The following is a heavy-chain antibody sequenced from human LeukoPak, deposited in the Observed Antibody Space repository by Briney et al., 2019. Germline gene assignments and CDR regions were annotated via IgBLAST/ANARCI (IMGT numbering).Heavy chain of an antibody. V-gene: IGHV3-23*01. D-gene: IGHD6-6*01. CDR1: GFTFNSYA. CDR2: ISGSTYRT. CDR3: AKDRYSSSNYFDY. J-gene: IGHJ4*02. Sequence: GGSLRLSCAASGFTFNSYAMSWVRQAPGKGLEWVAGISGSTYRTYYADYVKGRFTISRDNSKNTLYLQMNSLRAEDTAVYYCAKDRYSSSNYFDYWGQGTLVTVSS.